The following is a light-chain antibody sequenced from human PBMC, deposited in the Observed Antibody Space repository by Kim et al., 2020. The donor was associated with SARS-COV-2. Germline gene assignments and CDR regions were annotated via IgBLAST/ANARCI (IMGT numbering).Light chain of an antibody. CDR3: CSYAGSSTYV. J-gene: IGLJ1*01. CDR1: SSDVGRYNL. CDR2: EVS. Sequence: QSALTQSASVSGSPGQSITISCTGTSSDVGRYNLVSWYQQHPGKAPKVMIYEVSKRPSGVSNRFSGSKSGNTASLTISGLQAEDEADYYCCSYAGSSTYVFGTGTKVTVL. V-gene: IGLV2-23*02.